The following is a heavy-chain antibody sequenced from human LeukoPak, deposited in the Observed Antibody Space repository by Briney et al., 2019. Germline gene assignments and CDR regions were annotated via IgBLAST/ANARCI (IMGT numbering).Heavy chain of an antibody. J-gene: IGHJ2*01. CDR1: GGSISSSSYY. Sequence: SVTLSLTCTVSGGSISSSSYYWGWIRQPPGKGLEWIGSIYYSGSTYYNPSLKSRVTISVDTSKNQFSLKLSSVTAADTAVYYCAPNQWPSWYFDLWGRGTLVTVSA. CDR2: IYYSGST. D-gene: IGHD6-19*01. CDR3: APNQWPSWYFDL. V-gene: IGHV4-39*07.